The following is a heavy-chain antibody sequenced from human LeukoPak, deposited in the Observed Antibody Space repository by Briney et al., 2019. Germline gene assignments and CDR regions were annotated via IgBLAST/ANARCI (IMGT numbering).Heavy chain of an antibody. CDR3: ARVGDYYGSGSYYKGDFDY. CDR2: IKQDGSEK. CDR1: GFTFSSYW. D-gene: IGHD3-10*01. Sequence: PGGSLRLSCAASGFTFSSYWMSWVRQAPGKGLEWVANIKQDGSEKYYVDSVKGRFTISRDNAKNSLYLQMNSLRAEDTAVYYCARVGDYYGSGSYYKGDFDYWGQGTLVTVSS. J-gene: IGHJ4*02. V-gene: IGHV3-7*01.